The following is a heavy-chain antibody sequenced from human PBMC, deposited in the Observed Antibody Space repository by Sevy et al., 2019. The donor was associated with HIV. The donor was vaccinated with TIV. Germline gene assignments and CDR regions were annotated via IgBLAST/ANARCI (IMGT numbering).Heavy chain of an antibody. V-gene: IGHV4-30-2*05. J-gene: IGHJ5*02. Sequence: SETLSLTCVVSGGSISDGGYSWSWIRQPPGKGLEWIGYIYYSGSTYYNPSLKSRVTISVDTSKNQFSLKLSSVTAADTAVYYCARATMIVVVPPTVWFDPWGQGTLVTVSS. D-gene: IGHD3-22*01. CDR1: GGSISDGGYS. CDR3: ARATMIVVVPPTVWFDP. CDR2: IYYSGST.